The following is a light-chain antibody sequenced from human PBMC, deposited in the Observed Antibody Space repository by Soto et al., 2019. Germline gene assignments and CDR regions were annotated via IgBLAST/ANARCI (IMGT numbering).Light chain of an antibody. J-gene: IGLJ1*01. CDR1: SSDVGGYDY. V-gene: IGLV2-14*01. Sequence: QSALTQPASVSGSPGQPITISCTGTSSDVGGYDYVSWYQQHPGKAPKLMIYEVSHRLSGVSNRFSGSKSGNTASLTISGLQAEDEADYYCTSYTSSSTLYVFGTGTKLTVL. CDR2: EVS. CDR3: TSYTSSSTLYV.